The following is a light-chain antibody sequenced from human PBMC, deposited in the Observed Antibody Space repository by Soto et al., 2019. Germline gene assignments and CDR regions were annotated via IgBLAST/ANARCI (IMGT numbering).Light chain of an antibody. CDR3: MQALQTPLT. CDR2: LGS. CDR1: QSLLHSNGYNY. J-gene: IGKJ3*01. V-gene: IGKV2-28*01. Sequence: DIVMTQSPLSLPVTPGEPASISCRSSQSLLHSNGYNYLHWYLQKPGQSPQLLIYLGSNRASGGRDRFSGSGSGTDFTLKISRVEAEDVGVYYCMQALQTPLTFGPGTKSGYQT.